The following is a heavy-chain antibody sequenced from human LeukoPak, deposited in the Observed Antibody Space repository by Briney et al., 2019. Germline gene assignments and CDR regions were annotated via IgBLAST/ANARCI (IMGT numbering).Heavy chain of an antibody. CDR2: INPSGGST. J-gene: IGHJ4*02. D-gene: IGHD6-13*01. CDR1: GYTFTSCY. Sequence: WASVKVSCKASGYTFTSCYMHWVRQAPGQGLEWMGIINPSGGSTSYAQKFQGRVTMTRDTYTSTVYMELSSLRSEDTAVYYCARDPRIAARYYFDXXXQGTLVTVSS. V-gene: IGHV1-46*01. CDR3: ARDPRIAARYYFDX.